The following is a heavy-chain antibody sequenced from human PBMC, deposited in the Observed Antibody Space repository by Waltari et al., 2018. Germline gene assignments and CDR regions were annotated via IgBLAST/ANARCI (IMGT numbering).Heavy chain of an antibody. CDR1: GFTFSGYS. Sequence: EVQLVESGGGLVQPGGSLRLSCAASGFTFSGYSMSWVRQAPGKGLEWVANIKQDGSEKYYVDSVKGRFTISRDNAKNSLYLQMNSLRAEDTAVYYCAREDRIFGVVRAPPDYWGQGTLVTVSS. CDR2: IKQDGSEK. D-gene: IGHD3-3*02. V-gene: IGHV3-7*01. J-gene: IGHJ4*02. CDR3: AREDRIFGVVRAPPDY.